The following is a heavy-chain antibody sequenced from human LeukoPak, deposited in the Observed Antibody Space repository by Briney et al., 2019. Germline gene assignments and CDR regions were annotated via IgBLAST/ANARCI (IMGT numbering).Heavy chain of an antibody. CDR1: GFTFSSYS. Sequence: GGSLRLSCAASGFTFSSYSMNWVRQAPGKGLEWVSSISSSSSDIYYADSVKGRFTISRDNAKNSLYLQMNRLRAEDTAVYYCARDKVATILSNFDYWGQGTLVTVSS. CDR3: ARDKVATILSNFDY. CDR2: ISSSSSDI. D-gene: IGHD5-12*01. J-gene: IGHJ4*02. V-gene: IGHV3-21*01.